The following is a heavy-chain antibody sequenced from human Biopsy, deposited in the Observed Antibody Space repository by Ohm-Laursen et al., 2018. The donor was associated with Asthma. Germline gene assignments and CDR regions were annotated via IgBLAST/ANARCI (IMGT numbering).Heavy chain of an antibody. V-gene: IGHV1-24*01. CDR3: APDFPKDYVRYNFQF. CDR1: GYSLTDLS. CDR2: HDHEEGGT. D-gene: IGHD4-17*01. Sequence: ASVKVSCKVSGYSLTDLSMHWVRQAPGQGLEWMGGHDHEEGGTVNARRFQGRVTMTEDTSTDTAYMELSSLSSDDTAVHYCAPDFPKDYVRYNFQFWGQGTLVTVSS. J-gene: IGHJ4*02.